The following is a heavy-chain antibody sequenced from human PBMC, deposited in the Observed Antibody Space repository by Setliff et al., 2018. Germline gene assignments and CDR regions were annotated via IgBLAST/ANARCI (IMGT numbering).Heavy chain of an antibody. D-gene: IGHD2-15*01. Sequence: TSETLSLTCTVSGASISSYYWSWIRQPPGKGLEWIGYIYYGGTTNYNPSLKSRVTISVDTSKNQFSLKLSSVSAADTAVYYCLRIRLVPHGHSWGQGTLVTVS. J-gene: IGHJ4*02. CDR1: GASISSYY. V-gene: IGHV4-59*08. CDR3: LRIRLVPHGHS. CDR2: IYYGGTT.